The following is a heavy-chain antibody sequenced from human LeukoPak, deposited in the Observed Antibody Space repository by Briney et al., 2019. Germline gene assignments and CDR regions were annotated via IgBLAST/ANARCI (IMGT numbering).Heavy chain of an antibody. CDR2: ISYDGSNK. CDR1: GFTFSSYA. V-gene: IGHV3-30-3*01. J-gene: IGHJ6*02. D-gene: IGHD2-2*01. CDR3: ARELRVVVVAGGSGYYYYGMAV. Sequence: GGSLRLSCAASGFTFSSYAMAWVRQAPGKGLEWVAVISYDGSNKYYADSVKGRFTISRDNSKNTLYLQMNSLRAEDTAVYYFARELRVVVVAGGSGYYYYGMAVWGQGTTVTVSS.